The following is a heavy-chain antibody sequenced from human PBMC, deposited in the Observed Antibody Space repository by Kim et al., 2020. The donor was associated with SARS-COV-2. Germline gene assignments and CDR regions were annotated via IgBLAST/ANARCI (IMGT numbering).Heavy chain of an antibody. D-gene: IGHD2-15*01. CDR2: ISSSSSYI. CDR1: GFTFSSYS. CDR3: ARVGGCSGGSCYSEDAFDV. Sequence: GGSLRLSCAASGFTFSSYSMNWVRQAPGKGLEWVSSISSSSSYIYYADSVKGRFTISRDNAKNSLYLEMNSLRAEDTAVYYCARVGGCSGGSCYSEDAFDVWGQGTMVTVSS. J-gene: IGHJ3*01. V-gene: IGHV3-21*01.